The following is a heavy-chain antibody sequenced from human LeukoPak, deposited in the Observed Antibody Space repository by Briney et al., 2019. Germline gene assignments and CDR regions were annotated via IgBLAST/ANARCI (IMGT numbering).Heavy chain of an antibody. V-gene: IGHV3-21*01. D-gene: IGHD4-17*01. J-gene: IGHJ5*02. Sequence: GGSLRLSCATSGFTFNNYNMNWVRQAPGRALEWVSSITSSGTYIYADSVKGRFTISRDNAKNSLYLQMNSLRAEDTAVYYCARTTVTAGRTNWFDPWAREPWSSSPQ. CDR3: ARTTVTAGRTNWFDP. CDR2: ITSSGTYI. CDR1: GFTFNNYN.